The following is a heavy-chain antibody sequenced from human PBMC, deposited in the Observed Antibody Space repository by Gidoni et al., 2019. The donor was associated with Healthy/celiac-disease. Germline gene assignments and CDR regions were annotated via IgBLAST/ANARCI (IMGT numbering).Heavy chain of an antibody. V-gene: IGHV3-48*02. J-gene: IGHJ3*02. Sequence: EVLLVESGGGLVQPGGSLRLSCAASVFTFSTDRINWVRQAPGKGLEWVAYISSSSSTIYYADSEKGRFTISRDNAKNSLYLQMNSLRDEDTAVYYCAREVSSRPWERTGNDAFDIWGQGTMVTVSS. D-gene: IGHD1-26*01. CDR3: AREVSSRPWERTGNDAFDI. CDR1: VFTFSTDR. CDR2: ISSSSSTI.